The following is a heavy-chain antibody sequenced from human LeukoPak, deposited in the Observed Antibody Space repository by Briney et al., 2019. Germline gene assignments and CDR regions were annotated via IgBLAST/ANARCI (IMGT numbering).Heavy chain of an antibody. CDR1: GYIFTDYY. V-gene: IGHV1-2*02. CDR3: ARAAGYYDSSGYYYFDY. D-gene: IGHD3-22*01. J-gene: IGHJ4*02. Sequence: ASVKVSCKASGYIFTDYYMHWVRQAPGQGLEWMGWINPNSGGTKYAQKFQGRVTMTRDTSISTAYMELSRLRSDDTAVYYCARAAGYYDSSGYYYFDYWGQGTLVTVSS. CDR2: INPNSGGT.